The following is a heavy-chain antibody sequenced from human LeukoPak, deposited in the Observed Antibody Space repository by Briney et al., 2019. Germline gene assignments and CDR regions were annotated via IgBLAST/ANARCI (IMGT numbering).Heavy chain of an antibody. D-gene: IGHD3-10*01. CDR3: ARVRGYGSGGWWFDP. J-gene: IGHJ5*02. CDR1: GGSFSGYY. CDR2: INHSGST. V-gene: IGHV4-34*01. Sequence: SETLCLTCAVYGGSFSGYYWSWIRQPPGEGLEWIGEINHSGSTNYNPSLKSRVTISVDTSKNQFSLKLSSVTAADTAVYYCARVRGYGSGGWWFDPWGQGTLVTVSS.